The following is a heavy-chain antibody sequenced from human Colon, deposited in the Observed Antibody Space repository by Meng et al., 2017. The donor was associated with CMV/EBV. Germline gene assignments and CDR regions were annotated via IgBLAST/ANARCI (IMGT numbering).Heavy chain of an antibody. CDR2: ISPYNGNT. V-gene: IGHV1-18*01. J-gene: IGHJ4*02. Sequence: ASVKVSCKASGYTFTTYTMAWVRQAPGQGLEWMGLISPYNGNTKYAQRLQDRVTMTIDKFASTAYMELRSLRSDDTAVYYCARGNYGTSDNWGQGTLVTVSS. CDR3: ARGNYGTSDN. D-gene: IGHD3-10*01. CDR1: GYTFTTYT.